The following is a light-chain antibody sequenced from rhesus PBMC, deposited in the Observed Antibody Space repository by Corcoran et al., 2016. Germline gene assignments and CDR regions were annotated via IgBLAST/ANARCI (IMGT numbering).Light chain of an antibody. J-gene: IGKJ1*01. Sequence: DIQMTQSPSSLSASVGDRVTITCRASQGISNWLAWYQQKPGKAPKLLIYRASNLETGVPSRFSGSGSGTDFTLTISSLQPEDIATYYCRQHDNSPPTFGQGTKVEIK. V-gene: IGKV1-69*01. CDR2: RAS. CDR1: QGISNW. CDR3: RQHDNSPPT.